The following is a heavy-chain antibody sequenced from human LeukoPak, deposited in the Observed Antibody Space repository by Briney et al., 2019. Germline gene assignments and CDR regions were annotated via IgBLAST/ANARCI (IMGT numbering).Heavy chain of an antibody. Sequence: GASVKVSRKASGGTFSSYAISWVRQAPGQGLEWMGGIIPIFGTANYAQKFQGRVTITADKSTSTAYMELSSLRSEDTAVYYCARDRGWRSGYYFDYWGQGTLVTVSS. CDR3: ARDRGWRSGYYFDY. V-gene: IGHV1-69*06. CDR1: GGTFSSYA. D-gene: IGHD3-10*01. CDR2: IIPIFGTA. J-gene: IGHJ4*02.